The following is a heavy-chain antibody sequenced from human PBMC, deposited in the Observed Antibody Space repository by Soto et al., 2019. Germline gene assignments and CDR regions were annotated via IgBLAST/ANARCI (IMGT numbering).Heavy chain of an antibody. CDR3: TTDITFFVTDLGPAFDI. CDR2: ISYDVSKTDGGTT. V-gene: IGHV3-15*04. J-gene: IGHJ3*02. CDR1: GCTFSSYA. Sequence: PGGSLRLSCAASGCTFSSYALHWVRLAPGKGLEWVAVISYDVSKTDGGTTDYAAPVKGRFTISRDDSKNTLYLQMNSLKTEDTAVYYCTTDITFFVTDLGPAFDIWGQGTMVTVSS. D-gene: IGHD3-3*01.